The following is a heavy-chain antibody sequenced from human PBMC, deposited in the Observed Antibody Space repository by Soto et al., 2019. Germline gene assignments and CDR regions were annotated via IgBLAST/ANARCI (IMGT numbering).Heavy chain of an antibody. CDR1: GFTFSSYD. D-gene: IGHD1-7*01. CDR3: VRRVSGNYDY. CDR2: ISSNGGTT. Sequence: EVQLAESGGGMVQPGGSLRLSCVASGFTFSSYDMHWVRQAPGKGLEYVSSISSNGGTTYYGNSAKGRFTISRDNSKNTLYLQMGSLRAEAMAVYYCVRRVSGNYDYWGQGTLVTVSS. J-gene: IGHJ4*02. V-gene: IGHV3-64*01.